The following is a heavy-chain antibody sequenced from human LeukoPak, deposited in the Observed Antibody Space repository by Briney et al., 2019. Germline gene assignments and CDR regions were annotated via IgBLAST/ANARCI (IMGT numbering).Heavy chain of an antibody. CDR3: ARLSAYYYGSFFYYYMDV. CDR2: IRQDESER. J-gene: IGHJ6*03. Sequence: GGSLRLSCTASGFIFNKYWMTWVRQSPGKGQEWVANIRQDESERYTVDSVKGRFTISSDNAKNSVYLHMNSLRAEDTALYYCARLSAYYYGSFFYYYMDVWGKGTTVTVSS. V-gene: IGHV3-7*01. CDR1: GFIFNKYW. D-gene: IGHD3-10*01.